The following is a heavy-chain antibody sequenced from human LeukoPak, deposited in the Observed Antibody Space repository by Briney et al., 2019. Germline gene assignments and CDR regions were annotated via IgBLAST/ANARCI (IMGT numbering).Heavy chain of an antibody. CDR2: ISAYNGNT. D-gene: IGHD3-22*01. J-gene: IGHJ4*02. Sequence: SVKISCQASGYTFTSYGISWVRQAPGQGLEWMGWISAYNGNTNYAQKLQGRVTMTTDTSTSTAYMELRSLRSDDTAVYYCARDISGYGRFDYWGQGTLVTVSS. CDR1: GYTFTSYG. CDR3: ARDISGYGRFDY. V-gene: IGHV1-18*01.